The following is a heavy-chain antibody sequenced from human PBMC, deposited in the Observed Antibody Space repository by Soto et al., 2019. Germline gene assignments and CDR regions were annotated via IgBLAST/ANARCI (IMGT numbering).Heavy chain of an antibody. CDR3: AWITDYGACRHAFDI. J-gene: IGHJ3*02. D-gene: IGHD4-17*01. V-gene: IGHV1-69*02. CDR2: IIPILGIA. Sequence: QVQLVQSGAEVKKPGSSVKVSCKASGGTFSSYTISWVRQAPGQGLEWMGRIIPILGIANYAQKFQGRVTITADKATRTAYMELSSLGSEDTAVYYCAWITDYGACRHAFDIWGQGTMVTVSS. CDR1: GGTFSSYT.